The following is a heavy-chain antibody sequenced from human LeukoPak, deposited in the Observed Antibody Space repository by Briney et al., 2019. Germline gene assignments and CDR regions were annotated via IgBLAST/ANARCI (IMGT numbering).Heavy chain of an antibody. CDR2: ISAYNGNT. Sequence: ASVKVSCKASGYTFTSYGISWVRQAPGQGLEWMGWISAYNGNTNYAQKLQGRVTMTTDTSTSTAYMELRSLRSDDKAVYYCARTLTYGDFSPDFDYWGQGTLVTVSS. J-gene: IGHJ4*02. CDR3: ARTLTYGDFSPDFDY. CDR1: GYTFTSYG. D-gene: IGHD4-17*01. V-gene: IGHV1-18*01.